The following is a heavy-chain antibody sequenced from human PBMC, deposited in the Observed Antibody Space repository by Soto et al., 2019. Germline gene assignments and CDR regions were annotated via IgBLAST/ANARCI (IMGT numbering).Heavy chain of an antibody. V-gene: IGHV1-18*01. J-gene: IGHJ6*02. CDR3: ARYYDFWSGYPRSGGMDV. D-gene: IGHD3-3*01. Sequence: ASVKVSCKASGYTFTSYGISWVRQAPGQGLEWMGWISAYNGNTNYAQKLQGRVTMTTDTSTSTAYMELRSLRSDDTAVYYCARYYDFWSGYPRSGGMDVWGQGTTVTVSS. CDR2: ISAYNGNT. CDR1: GYTFTSYG.